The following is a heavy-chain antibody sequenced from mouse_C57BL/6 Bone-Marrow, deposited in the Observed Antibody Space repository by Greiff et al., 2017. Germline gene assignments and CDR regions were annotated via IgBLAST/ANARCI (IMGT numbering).Heavy chain of an antibody. J-gene: IGHJ2*01. V-gene: IGHV14-2*01. CDR3: DSPHYYGSSLGY. CDR1: GFTINDYY. Sequence: VQLQQSGAELVKPGASVKLSCTASGFTINDYYMHWVKQRPEQGLEWIGRIDPEDGETKYASKFQGKATITADTSSTTAYLQLSSLTSEDTAVYYCDSPHYYGSSLGYWGQGTTLTVSS. CDR2: IDPEDGET. D-gene: IGHD1-1*01.